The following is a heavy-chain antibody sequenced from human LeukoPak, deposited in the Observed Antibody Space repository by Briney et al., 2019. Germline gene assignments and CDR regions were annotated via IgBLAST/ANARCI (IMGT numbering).Heavy chain of an antibody. V-gene: IGHV4-59*11. CDR3: ARDSSSSGPDY. CDR1: GGSISSHY. D-gene: IGHD6-6*01. Sequence: SETLSLTCTVSGGSISSHYWSWIRQPPGKGLEWIGYIYYSGSTNYNPSLKSRVTISVDTSKNQFSLKLSSVTAADTAVYYCARDSSSSGPDYWGQGTLVTASS. J-gene: IGHJ4*02. CDR2: IYYSGST.